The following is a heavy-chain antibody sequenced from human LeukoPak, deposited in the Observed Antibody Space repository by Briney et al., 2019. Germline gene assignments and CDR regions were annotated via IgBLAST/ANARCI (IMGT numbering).Heavy chain of an antibody. J-gene: IGHJ4*02. CDR1: GGSISNYY. CDR2: IYYSGST. Sequence: SETLSLTCTVSGGSISNYYWSWIRQPPGKGLEWIGYIYYSGSTNYNPSLKSRVTISVDTSKNQFSLKLSSVTAADTAVYYCARDHKVAGFDYWGQGTLVTVSS. CDR3: ARDHKVAGFDY. V-gene: IGHV4-59*01. D-gene: IGHD2-15*01.